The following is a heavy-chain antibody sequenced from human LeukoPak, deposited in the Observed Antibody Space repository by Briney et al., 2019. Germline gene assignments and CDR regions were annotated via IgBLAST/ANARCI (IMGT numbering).Heavy chain of an antibody. Sequence: GGSLRLFCAASGVTFSGYYMSWIRQAPGKGLEWVSFISSSSSYTNYADSVKGRFTISRDNAKNSLYLQMNSLRAEDTAVYYCARGGADYVIGYWGQGTLVTVSS. CDR1: GVTFSGYY. D-gene: IGHD4-17*01. J-gene: IGHJ4*02. V-gene: IGHV3-11*06. CDR2: ISSSSSYT. CDR3: ARGGADYVIGY.